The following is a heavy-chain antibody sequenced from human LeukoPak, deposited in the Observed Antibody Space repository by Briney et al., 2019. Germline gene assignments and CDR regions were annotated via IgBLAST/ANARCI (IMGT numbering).Heavy chain of an antibody. Sequence: PGGSLRLSCAASGFTFDDYAMHWVRQAPGKGLEWVSGISWNSGSIGYADSVKGRFTISRDNAKNSLYLQMNSLRAEDTALYYCAKDQGTTGLGYCSSTSCYSWYFDLWGRGTLVTVSS. CDR3: AKDQGTTGLGYCSSTSCYSWYFDL. V-gene: IGHV3-9*01. CDR1: GFTFDDYA. CDR2: ISWNSGSI. J-gene: IGHJ2*01. D-gene: IGHD2-2*02.